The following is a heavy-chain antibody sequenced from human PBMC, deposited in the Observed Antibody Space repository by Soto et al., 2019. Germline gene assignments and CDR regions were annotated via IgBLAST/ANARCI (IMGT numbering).Heavy chain of an antibody. CDR1: GFTFSSYG. CDR2: IWYDGSNK. D-gene: IGHD5-18*01. Sequence: GGSVRLSXAASGFTFSSYGMHWVRQAPGKGLEWVAVIWYDGSNKYYADSVKGRFTISRDNSKNTLYLQMNSLRAEDTAVYYCARVSKWGYSYGYFHYYYGMDVWGQGTTVTVSS. CDR3: ARVSKWGYSYGYFHYYYGMDV. V-gene: IGHV3-33*01. J-gene: IGHJ6*02.